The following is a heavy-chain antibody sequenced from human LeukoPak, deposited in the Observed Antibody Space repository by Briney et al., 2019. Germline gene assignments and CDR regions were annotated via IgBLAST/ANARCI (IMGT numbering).Heavy chain of an antibody. CDR2: IYYSGST. D-gene: IGHD5-12*01. CDR1: GGSMSSYY. V-gene: IGHV4-59*01. Sequence: SETLSLTCTGSGGSMSSYYWSWIRQPPGKGLEWIGYIYYSGSTNYNPSLKSRVTISVDTSKNQFSLKLSSVTAADTAVYYCAIMDIVANLDAFDIWGQGTMVTVSS. J-gene: IGHJ3*02. CDR3: AIMDIVANLDAFDI.